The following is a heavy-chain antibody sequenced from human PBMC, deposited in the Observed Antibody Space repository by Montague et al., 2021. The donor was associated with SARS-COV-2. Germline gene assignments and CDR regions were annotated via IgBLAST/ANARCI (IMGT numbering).Heavy chain of an antibody. D-gene: IGHD3-22*01. CDR1: GGSFSGYY. CDR2: INHSGST. V-gene: IGHV4-34*01. CDR3: ARGARNTLIVVVITDIWFDP. J-gene: IGHJ5*02. Sequence: SETLSLTCAVYGGSFSGYYWSWIRQPPGKGLEWIGEINHSGSTNYNPSLKSRVTISVDTSKNQFSLKLSSVTAADTAVYYCARGARNTLIVVVITDIWFDPWGQGTLVTVSS.